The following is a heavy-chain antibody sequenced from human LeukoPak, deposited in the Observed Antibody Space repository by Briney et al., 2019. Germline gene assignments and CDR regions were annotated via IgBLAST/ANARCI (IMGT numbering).Heavy chain of an antibody. J-gene: IGHJ5*02. V-gene: IGHV4-34*01. D-gene: IGHD1/OR15-1a*01. Sequence: SETLALTCNVSGGSFTNYYWSWIRQTPEKGLEWIGQINHSGNTSYNPSLRSRVTLSVDRSKNQFSLKVTSVTAADTGVYYCARGPGTVGLSPWGQGTLVTVSS. CDR2: INHSGNT. CDR1: GGSFTNYY. CDR3: ARGPGTVGLSP.